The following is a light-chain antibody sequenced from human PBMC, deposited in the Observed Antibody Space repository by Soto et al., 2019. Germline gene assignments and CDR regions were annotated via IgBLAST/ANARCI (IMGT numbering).Light chain of an antibody. Sequence: EIVLTQSPATLSLSPGERATLSCRASQSVSSYLAWYQQKPGQAPRLLIYDASNRATGIPARFSGSGSVTDFTLTISSLEPEDFAVYYCQQRSNWPPDFGKGTRLEIK. V-gene: IGKV3-11*01. J-gene: IGKJ5*01. CDR3: QQRSNWPPD. CDR2: DAS. CDR1: QSVSSY.